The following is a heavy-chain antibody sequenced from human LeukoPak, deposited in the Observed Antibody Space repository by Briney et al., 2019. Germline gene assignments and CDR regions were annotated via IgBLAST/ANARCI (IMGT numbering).Heavy chain of an antibody. J-gene: IGHJ4*02. CDR3: AGAAQYTGSFDN. Sequence: GRSLRLSCAASGFTFSTFEMTWVRQAPGKGLEWLSYISDSGSTIKDADSVKGRFTISRDNAKNSLYLQMNSLRAEDTAVYYCAGAAQYTGSFDNWGQGTLVTVSA. V-gene: IGHV3-48*03. D-gene: IGHD1-26*01. CDR2: ISDSGSTI. CDR1: GFTFSTFE.